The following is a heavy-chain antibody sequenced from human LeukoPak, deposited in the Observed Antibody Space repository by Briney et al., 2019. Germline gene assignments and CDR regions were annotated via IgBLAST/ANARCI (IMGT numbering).Heavy chain of an antibody. Sequence: PGGSLRLSCASSGFIFSGSAFHWVRQASGKGLEWVGRVRSKGNNYATEYGASVKGRFTISRDDSKNTAYLQMNSLKIEDTAVYYCARQLGGVTDYWGQGTLVTVSS. D-gene: IGHD3-16*01. J-gene: IGHJ4*02. V-gene: IGHV3-73*01. CDR3: ARQLGGVTDY. CDR2: VRSKGNNYAT. CDR1: GFIFSGSA.